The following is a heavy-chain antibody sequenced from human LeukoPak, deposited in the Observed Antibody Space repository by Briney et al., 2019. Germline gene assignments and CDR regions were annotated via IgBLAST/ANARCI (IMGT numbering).Heavy chain of an antibody. CDR1: GFTFSSYA. Sequence: GGSLRLSCEASGFTFSSYAMHWVRQAPGKGLEYVSAISSNGGSTYYADSVKGRFTISRDNSKNTLYLQMSSLRAEDTAVYYCVKGRHIVVVPAGGWFDPWGQGTLVTVSS. CDR2: ISSNGGST. D-gene: IGHD2-2*01. CDR3: VKGRHIVVVPAGGWFDP. V-gene: IGHV3-64D*06. J-gene: IGHJ5*02.